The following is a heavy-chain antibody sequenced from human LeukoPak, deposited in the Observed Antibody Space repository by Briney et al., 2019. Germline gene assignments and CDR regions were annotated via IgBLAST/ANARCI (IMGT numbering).Heavy chain of an antibody. J-gene: IGHJ4*02. V-gene: IGHV1-2*06. CDR1: GYTFTGYY. CDR2: INPNSGGT. D-gene: IGHD6-19*01. Sequence: GASVKVSCKASGYTFTGYYMHWVRQAPGQGLEWMGRINPNSGGTNYAQKFQGRVTMTRDTSISTAYMGLSRLRSDDTAVYYCAREAIAVAGTIAYWGQGTLVTVSS. CDR3: AREAIAVAGTIAY.